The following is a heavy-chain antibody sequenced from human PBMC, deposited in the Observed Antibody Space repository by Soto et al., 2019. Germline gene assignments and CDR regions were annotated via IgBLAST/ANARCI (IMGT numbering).Heavy chain of an antibody. D-gene: IGHD3-16*02. Sequence: ESGPTCEPTQTLTLTCTFSGFSLSNTRVGVGWIRQPPGKALEWLSVIYWDDDKRHSPSLRSRLTIFKDTSKNQVVLTMTGMDPVDTATYYCAHLMITFGGVVEDDAFDTWGQGTMVTVSS. V-gene: IGHV2-5*02. CDR1: GFSLSNTRVG. CDR3: AHLMITFGGVVEDDAFDT. CDR2: IYWDDDK. J-gene: IGHJ3*02.